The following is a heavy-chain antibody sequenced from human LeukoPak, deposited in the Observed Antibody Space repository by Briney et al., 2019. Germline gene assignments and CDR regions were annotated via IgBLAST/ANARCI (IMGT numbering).Heavy chain of an antibody. Sequence: GGSLRLSCAASGFTFTHYSMNWVRQAPGKGLEWVSYISSSNSPIYYADSLRGRFTISRDNAKNSVFLQMDSLRAEDTAVYYCASNPIYYDSSGYYYVNAFDIWGQGTMVTASS. J-gene: IGHJ3*02. CDR3: ASNPIYYDSSGYYYVNAFDI. D-gene: IGHD3-22*01. CDR1: GFTFTHYS. V-gene: IGHV3-48*01. CDR2: ISSSNSPI.